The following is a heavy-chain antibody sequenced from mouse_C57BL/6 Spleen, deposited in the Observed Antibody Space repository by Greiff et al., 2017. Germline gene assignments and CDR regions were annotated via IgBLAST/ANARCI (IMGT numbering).Heavy chain of an antibody. CDR3: ARGYGYDY. V-gene: IGHV1-82*01. CDR1: GYAFSSSW. D-gene: IGHD2-2*01. J-gene: IGHJ2*01. Sequence: VQLQQSGPELVKPGASVKISCKASGYAFSSSWMNWVKQRPGKGLEWIGRIYPGDGDTNYNGKFKGKATLTADKSSSTAYMQLSSLTSEDSAVYFCARGYGYDYWGQGTTLTVSS. CDR2: IYPGDGDT.